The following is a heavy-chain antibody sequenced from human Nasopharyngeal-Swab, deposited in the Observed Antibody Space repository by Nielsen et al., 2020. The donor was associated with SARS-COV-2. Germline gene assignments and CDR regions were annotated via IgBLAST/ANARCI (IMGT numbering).Heavy chain of an antibody. Sequence: YAESGFTVGSYAMSWVRQAPGKGLEWVSAISGSGGSTYYADSVKGRFTISRDNSKNTLYLQMNSLRAEDTAVYYCAKDGGLTTFPYYYYYGMDVWGQGTTVTVSS. D-gene: IGHD4/OR15-4a*01. V-gene: IGHV3-23*01. CDR1: GFTVGSYA. J-gene: IGHJ6*02. CDR2: ISGSGGST. CDR3: AKDGGLTTFPYYYYYGMDV.